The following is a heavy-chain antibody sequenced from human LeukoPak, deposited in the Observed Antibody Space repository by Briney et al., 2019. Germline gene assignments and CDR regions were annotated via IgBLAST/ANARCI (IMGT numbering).Heavy chain of an antibody. CDR1: GVTFSSYG. Sequence: GGALRLSCAASGVTFSSYGMHGVRQAPGKGREGGAVISYDGSNKYYADSVKGRFTISRDNAKNSLYLQMNSLRAEDTAVYYCARVTAAGVPGAFDIWGQGTMVTVSS. D-gene: IGHD6-13*01. V-gene: IGHV3-30*03. CDR2: ISYDGSNK. J-gene: IGHJ3*02. CDR3: ARVTAAGVPGAFDI.